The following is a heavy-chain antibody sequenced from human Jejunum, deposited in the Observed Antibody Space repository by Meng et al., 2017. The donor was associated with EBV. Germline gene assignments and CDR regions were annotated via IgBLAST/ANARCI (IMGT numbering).Heavy chain of an antibody. V-gene: IGHV4-34*02. Sequence: VQLQALVAGVLKVIESQTHTCAVNGWSFRGYSLSWVRQYPGWCLEYIGEAHFSGITNYTLSLKSRASMSVDASKNQFSLRLTSVTAADTAVYDCVGRTGDYVVGYWGQGTLVTVSS. D-gene: IGHD2-8*02. CDR3: VGRTGDYVVGY. CDR1: GWSFRGYS. CDR2: AHFSGIT. J-gene: IGHJ4*02.